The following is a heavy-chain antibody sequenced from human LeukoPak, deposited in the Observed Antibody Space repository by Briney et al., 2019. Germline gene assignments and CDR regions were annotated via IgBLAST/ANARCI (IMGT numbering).Heavy chain of an antibody. CDR2: INHSGST. J-gene: IGHJ5*02. CDR3: ARETTFGVVHGNNWFDP. Sequence: KPSETLSLTCAVYGGSFSGYYWSWIRQPPGKGLEWIGEINHSGSTNYNPSLKSRVTISVDTSKNQFSLKLSSVTAADTAVYYCARETTFGVVHGNNWFDPWGQGTLVTVSS. V-gene: IGHV4-34*01. D-gene: IGHD3-3*01. CDR1: GGSFSGYY.